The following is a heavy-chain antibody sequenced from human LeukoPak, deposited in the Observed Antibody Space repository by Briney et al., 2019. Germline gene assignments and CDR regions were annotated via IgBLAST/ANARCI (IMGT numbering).Heavy chain of an antibody. V-gene: IGHV4-39*02. CDR1: GGSISSSSYH. CDR3: AREYSRSVVAGSRPDL. CDR2: MYYRGTT. Sequence: SETLSLTCSVSGGSISSSSYHWGWIRQSPGKGLEWIGSMYYRGTTYENSSLKSRFTLSIDTSNNHFSLKLTSVTAADTAVYFCAREYSRSVVAGSRPDLWGQGLLVTVSS. D-gene: IGHD2-21*01. J-gene: IGHJ4*02.